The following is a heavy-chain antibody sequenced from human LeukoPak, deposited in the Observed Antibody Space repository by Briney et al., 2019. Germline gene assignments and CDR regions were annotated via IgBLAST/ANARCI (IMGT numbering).Heavy chain of an antibody. CDR1: GFTFSDYC. V-gene: IGHV3-11*01. CDR3: ATMPYCSSATCYDFGMDV. CDR2: ISSSGNTV. D-gene: IGHD2-2*01. J-gene: IGHJ6*02. Sequence: PGGSLRLSGAASGFTFSDYCMSWIRQAPGKGLEWVSYISSSGNTVKYADSVKGRFTISRDNPKNSLYLQMNSLRGEDTAVYYCATMPYCSSATCYDFGMDVWGQGTTVTVSS.